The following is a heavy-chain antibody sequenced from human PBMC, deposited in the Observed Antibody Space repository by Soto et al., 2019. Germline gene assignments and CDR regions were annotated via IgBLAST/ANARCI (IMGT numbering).Heavy chain of an antibody. CDR2: IYDSGST. D-gene: IGHD1-26*01. V-gene: IGHV4-31*03. J-gene: IGHJ3*02. CDR1: DDFVTSGGYY. Sequence: QVQLQESGPGLVKPAETLSLTCRVSDDFVTSGGYYWSWIRQHPGKGLEWIGYIYDSGSTDYNPSLKSRVTISVDSSQKHVSLTLRSVTAADTAVYYCTRSNRGSYYSRAFAIWGPGTMVTASS. CDR3: TRSNRGSYYSRAFAI.